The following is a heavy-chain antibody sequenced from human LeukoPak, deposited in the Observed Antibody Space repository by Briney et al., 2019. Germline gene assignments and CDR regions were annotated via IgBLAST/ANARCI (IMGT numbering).Heavy chain of an antibody. V-gene: IGHV4-4*07. CDR3: GREGLCYDSSGNLRGDY. J-gene: IGHJ4*02. CDR1: GGSISSSY. Sequence: SETLSLTCTVTGGSISSSYWSWIRQPAGKGLEWIGRVYSSGTTNFNPSLRSRVTMSIDTAKNQFSLKLTSVTAADTAVYFCGREGLCYDSSGNLRGDYWGLGTLVTVSS. D-gene: IGHD3-22*01. CDR2: VYSSGTT.